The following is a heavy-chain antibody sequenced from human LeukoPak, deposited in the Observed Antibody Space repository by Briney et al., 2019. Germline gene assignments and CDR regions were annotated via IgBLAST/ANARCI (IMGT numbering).Heavy chain of an antibody. J-gene: IGHJ5*02. CDR1: GFTFSSYS. CDR2: ISSSSSYI. Sequence: GGSLRLSCAASGFTFSSYSMNWVRQAPGKGLEWGSSISSSSSYIYYADSVKGRFTISRDNATNSLYLQMNSLRAEDTAVYYCARGGTSSTNTWFDPWGQGTLVTVSS. D-gene: IGHD2-2*01. CDR3: ARGGTSSTNTWFDP. V-gene: IGHV3-21*01.